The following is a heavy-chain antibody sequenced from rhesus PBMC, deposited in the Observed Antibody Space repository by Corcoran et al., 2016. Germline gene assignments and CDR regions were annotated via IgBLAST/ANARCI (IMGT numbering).Heavy chain of an antibody. D-gene: IGHD2-15*01. V-gene: IGHV4-127*01. CDR1: GYSISNGYG. CDR2: IGSSGGST. CDR3: ARVSRGAYCSSPYCAVDY. J-gene: IGHJ4*01. Sequence: QVQLQESGPGLVKPSETLSLTCAVSGYSISNGYGWSWIRQPPGKGLEWIGDIGSSGGSTKYSPSLKSRVTISKDTSKNQFSLKLTSVTAADTAVYYCARVSRGAYCSSPYCAVDYWGQGVLVTVSS.